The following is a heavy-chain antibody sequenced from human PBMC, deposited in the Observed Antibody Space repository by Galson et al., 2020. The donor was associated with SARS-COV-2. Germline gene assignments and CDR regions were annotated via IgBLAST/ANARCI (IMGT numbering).Heavy chain of an antibody. V-gene: IGHV3-30-3*01. D-gene: IGHD4-17*01. CDR3: ASEEGLTTVTIHYYGMDV. CDR1: GFTFSSYA. J-gene: IGHJ6*02. Sequence: SCAASGFTFSSYAMHWVRQAPGKGLEWVAVISYDGSNKYYADSVKGRFTISRDNSKNTLYLQMNSLRAEDTAVYYCASEEGLTTVTIHYYGMDVWGQGTTVTVSS. CDR2: ISYDGSNK.